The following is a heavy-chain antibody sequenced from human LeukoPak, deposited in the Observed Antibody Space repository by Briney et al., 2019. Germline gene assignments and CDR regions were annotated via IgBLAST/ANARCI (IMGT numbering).Heavy chain of an antibody. CDR2: ISGSGGST. D-gene: IGHD2-15*01. J-gene: IGHJ6*02. Sequence: GGSLRLSCAASGFTFSSYAMSWVRQAPGKGLEWVSAISGSGGSTYYADSVKGRFTISRDNSKNTLYLQMNSLRAEDTAVYYCAGGAFGVVVVAATDYGMDVWGQGTTVTVSS. V-gene: IGHV3-23*01. CDR1: GFTFSSYA. CDR3: AGGAFGVVVVAATDYGMDV.